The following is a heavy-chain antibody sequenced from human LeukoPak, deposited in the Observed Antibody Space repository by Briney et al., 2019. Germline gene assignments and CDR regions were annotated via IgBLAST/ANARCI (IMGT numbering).Heavy chain of an antibody. CDR1: GGSISSSSYY. CDR2: NYYSGST. V-gene: IGHV4-39*01. J-gene: IGHJ4*02. CDR3: ARNQPDSSGYLIYFDY. D-gene: IGHD3-22*01. Sequence: SETLSLTCTVSGGSISSSSYYWGWIRQPPGRGLEWIGGNYYSGSTYYNPSRKSRVTISVDTSKNQFSLKLSSVTAADTAVYYCARNQPDSSGYLIYFDYWGQGTLVTVSS.